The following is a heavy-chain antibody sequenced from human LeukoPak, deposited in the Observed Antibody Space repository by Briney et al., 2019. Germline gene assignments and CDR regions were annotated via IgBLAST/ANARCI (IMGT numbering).Heavy chain of an antibody. V-gene: IGHV3-53*01. Sequence: GGSLRLSCAASGFSVSTKYMNWVRQAPGKGLEWVSIIYSGATTYYADSVKGRFTISRDTSKNTVSLQMNSLRAEDTAVYFCARVGDHFHWNLDLWGRGNLVSLSS. CDR3: ARVGDHFHWNLDL. J-gene: IGHJ2*01. D-gene: IGHD3-3*02. CDR1: GFSVSTKY. CDR2: IYSGATT.